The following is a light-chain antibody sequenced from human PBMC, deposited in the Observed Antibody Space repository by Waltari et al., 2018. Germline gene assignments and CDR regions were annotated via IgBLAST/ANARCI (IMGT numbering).Light chain of an antibody. CDR1: SSDVGCYNH. CDR2: YVS. Sequence: QSALTHPASVSGSPGQSSTITCTGTSSDVGCYNHVSWYQHHPGKVPKLLIFYVSNRPSGVSNRFSGSKSCNTASLTISGLQAEDESDYYCCSFTSRSTWVFGGGTTLTVL. V-gene: IGLV2-14*03. CDR3: CSFTSRSTWV. J-gene: IGLJ3*02.